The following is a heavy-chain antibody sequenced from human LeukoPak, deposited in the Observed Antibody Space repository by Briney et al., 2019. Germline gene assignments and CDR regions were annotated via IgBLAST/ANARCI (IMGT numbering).Heavy chain of an antibody. CDR2: INHSGST. D-gene: IGHD2-8*01. J-gene: IGHJ3*02. Sequence: SETLSLTCAVYGGSFSGYYWSWIRQPSGKGLEWIGEINHSGSTNYNPSLKSRVTISVDTSKNQFSLKLSSVTAADTAVYYCASWRLMRAFDIWGQGTMVTVSS. V-gene: IGHV4-34*01. CDR1: GGSFSGYY. CDR3: ASWRLMRAFDI.